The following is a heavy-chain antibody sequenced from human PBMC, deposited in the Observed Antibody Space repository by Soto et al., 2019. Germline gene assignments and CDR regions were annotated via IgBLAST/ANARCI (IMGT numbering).Heavy chain of an antibody. J-gene: IGHJ4*02. CDR3: ARDLGWAFDS. CDR1: GFTFSTFS. Sequence: EVQLVESGGGSVQPGGSLRLSCAASGFTFSTFSMNWVRQAPGRGLEWISYISGGGRPISYADSVKGRFTISRDNAKNSLYLQMDSLTDEDTAGYYCARDLGWAFDSWGQGTQVTVSS. V-gene: IGHV3-48*02. D-gene: IGHD6-19*01. CDR2: ISGGGRPI.